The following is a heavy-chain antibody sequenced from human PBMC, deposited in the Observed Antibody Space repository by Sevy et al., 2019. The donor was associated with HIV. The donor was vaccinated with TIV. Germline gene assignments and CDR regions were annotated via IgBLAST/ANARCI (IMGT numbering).Heavy chain of an antibody. CDR3: VRRGVDAYNVYFDL. V-gene: IGHV3-21*05. J-gene: IGHJ4*02. CDR2: ISTGTDHI. Sequence: GGSLRLSCTASGFTFSAYSMYWVRQAPGKGLEWLSYISTGTDHIYYADSAKGRFTISRDDAKKSVYLEMKSLRDQDTALYYCVRRGVDAYNVYFDLWGQGTLVTVSS. D-gene: IGHD3-10*01. CDR1: GFTFSAYS.